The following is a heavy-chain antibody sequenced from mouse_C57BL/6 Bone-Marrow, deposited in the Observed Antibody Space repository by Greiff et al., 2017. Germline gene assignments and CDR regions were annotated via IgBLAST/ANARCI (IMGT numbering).Heavy chain of an antibody. CDR1: GFSLTSYG. J-gene: IGHJ4*01. CDR3: ARNLEGYDRDYYAMDY. CDR2: IWSGGST. D-gene: IGHD2-2*01. Sequence: QVQLQQSGPGLVQPSQSLSITCTVSGFSLTSYGVHWVRQSPGKGLEWLGVIWSGGSTDYNAAFISRLSISKDNSKSQVFFKMNSLQADDTAIYYWARNLEGYDRDYYAMDYWGQGTSVTVSS. V-gene: IGHV2-2*01.